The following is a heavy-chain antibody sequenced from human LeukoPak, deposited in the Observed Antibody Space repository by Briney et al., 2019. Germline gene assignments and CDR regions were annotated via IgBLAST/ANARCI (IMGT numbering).Heavy chain of an antibody. Sequence: GGSLRLSCAASGFTFSSYWMHWVRQAPGKGLVWVSRINSDGSSTSYADSVKGRFTISRDNAKNTLYLQMNSLRAEDTAVYYCARGYSDAQRGYWGQGTLVTVSS. V-gene: IGHV3-74*01. J-gene: IGHJ4*02. D-gene: IGHD6-13*01. CDR2: INSDGSST. CDR1: GFTFSSYW. CDR3: ARGYSDAQRGY.